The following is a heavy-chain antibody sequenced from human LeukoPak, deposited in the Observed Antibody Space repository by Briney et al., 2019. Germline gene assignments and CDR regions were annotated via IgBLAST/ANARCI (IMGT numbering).Heavy chain of an antibody. Sequence: RGSLRLSCAASGFTFSSYWMNWVRQAPGKGLEWVANIKQDGSEKNYVDFVKGRFTISRDNSKNSLDLQMNSLRAEDTAMYYCARARGDGYQWYFDLWGRGTLVT. J-gene: IGHJ2*01. V-gene: IGHV3-7*01. CDR1: GFTFSSYW. CDR3: ARARGDGYQWYFDL. D-gene: IGHD5-24*01. CDR2: IKQDGSEK.